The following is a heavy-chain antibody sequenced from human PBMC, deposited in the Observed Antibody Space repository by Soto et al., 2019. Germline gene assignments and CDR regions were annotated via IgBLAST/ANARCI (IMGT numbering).Heavy chain of an antibody. CDR1: GFTFSSHA. V-gene: IGHV3-23*01. J-gene: IGHJ4*02. Sequence: PGGSLRLSCAASGFTFSSHAMSWVRQAPGKGLEWVSAISGSGGSTYYADSVKGRFTISRDNSKNTLYLQMNSLRAEDTAVYYCAKDPSHDYGDYADNPYFDYWGQGTLVTVSS. CDR2: ISGSGGST. CDR3: AKDPSHDYGDYADNPYFDY. D-gene: IGHD4-17*01.